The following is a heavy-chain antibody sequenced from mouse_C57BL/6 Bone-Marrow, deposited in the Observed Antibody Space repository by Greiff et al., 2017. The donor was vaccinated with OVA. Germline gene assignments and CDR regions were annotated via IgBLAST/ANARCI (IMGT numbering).Heavy chain of an antibody. J-gene: IGHJ2*01. CDR3: ARKIYYGLGYYFDY. Sequence: QVQLQQPGAELVMPGASVKLSCKASGYTFTSYWMHWVKQRPGQGLEWIGEIDPSDSYTNYNQKFKGKSTLTVDKSSSTAYMQLSSLTSEDSAVYYCARKIYYGLGYYFDYWGQGTTLTVSS. CDR2: IDPSDSYT. D-gene: IGHD2-1*01. CDR1: GYTFTSYW. V-gene: IGHV1-69*01.